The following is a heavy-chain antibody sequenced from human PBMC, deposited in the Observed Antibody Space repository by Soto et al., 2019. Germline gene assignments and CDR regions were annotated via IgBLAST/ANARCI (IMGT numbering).Heavy chain of an antibody. J-gene: IGHJ4*02. CDR1: GGSISSGGYY. D-gene: IGHD6-13*01. V-gene: IGHV4-31*03. CDR3: ARNEAGTLFDY. CDR2: IYYSGST. Sequence: SETLSLTCTVSGGSISSGGYYWSWIRQHPGKGLEWIGYIYYSGSTYYNPSLKSRVTISVDTSKNQFSLKLSSVTAADTAVYYCARNEAGTLFDYWGQGTLVTVSS.